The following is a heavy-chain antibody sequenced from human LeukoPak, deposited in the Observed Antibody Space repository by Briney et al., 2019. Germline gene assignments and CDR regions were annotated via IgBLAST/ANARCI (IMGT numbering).Heavy chain of an antibody. Sequence: GESLKISCKGSGSTFTSYWIGWVRQMPRKGLEWMGIIHPGDSDTRYSPSFQGQVIMSADKSISTAYLQWSSLKASDTAMYYCARSFSSTVDYWGQGTLVTVSS. CDR3: ARSFSSTVDY. CDR2: IHPGDSDT. J-gene: IGHJ4*02. V-gene: IGHV5-51*01. CDR1: GSTFTSYW. D-gene: IGHD6-13*01.